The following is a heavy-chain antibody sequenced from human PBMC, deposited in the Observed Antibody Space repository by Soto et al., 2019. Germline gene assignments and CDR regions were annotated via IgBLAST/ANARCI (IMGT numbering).Heavy chain of an antibody. CDR3: ARDVYCDSSGYDPSYYYYGMDV. Sequence: ASVKVSCKASGYTFTSYGISWVRQAPGQGLEWMGWISAYNGNTNYAQKLQGRVTMTTDTSTSTAYMELRSLRSDDTAVYYCARDVYCDSSGYDPSYYYYGMDVWGQGTTVTVSS. V-gene: IGHV1-18*01. J-gene: IGHJ6*02. CDR2: ISAYNGNT. D-gene: IGHD3-22*01. CDR1: GYTFTSYG.